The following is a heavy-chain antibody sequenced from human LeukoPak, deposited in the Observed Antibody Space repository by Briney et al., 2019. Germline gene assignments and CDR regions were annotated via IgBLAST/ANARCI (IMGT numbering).Heavy chain of an antibody. Sequence: GGSLRLSCAASGFTFSSHDMHWVRQATGKGLEWVSTIGTAGDTYYPGSVKGRFTISRENAKNSLYLQMNILKAGDTAVYYCARARYSSSWYDYWGQGTLVTVSS. D-gene: IGHD6-13*01. CDR3: ARARYSSSWYDY. V-gene: IGHV3-13*01. J-gene: IGHJ4*02. CDR2: IGTAGDT. CDR1: GFTFSSHD.